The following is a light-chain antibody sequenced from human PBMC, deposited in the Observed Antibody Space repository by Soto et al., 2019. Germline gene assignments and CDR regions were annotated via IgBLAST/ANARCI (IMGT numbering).Light chain of an antibody. V-gene: IGKV3-20*01. CDR1: QSVSSTN. J-gene: IGKJ1*01. Sequence: EIVLTQSPGTLSLSPGERATLSCRASQSVSSTNLAWYQQKPGQAPRLLIYGASSRATGIPDRFSGSGSGTDFTLTISRLEPEDFAVYYCQHYDDSVWTFGQGTQVELK. CDR3: QHYDDSVWT. CDR2: GAS.